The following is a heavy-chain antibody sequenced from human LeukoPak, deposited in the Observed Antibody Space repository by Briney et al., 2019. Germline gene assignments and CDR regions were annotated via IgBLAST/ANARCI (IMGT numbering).Heavy chain of an antibody. CDR2: MYHSGTT. CDR3: VRGYYYDSSGYWVRAFDI. V-gene: IGHV4-4*02. Sequence: SGTLSLTCAVSGGSISSTNWWSWVRQPPGKGLEWIGYMYHSGTTHYNPSLKSRVTISVDRSKNQFSLKLSSVTAADTAVYYCVRGYYYDSSGYWVRAFDIWGQGTMVTVSS. D-gene: IGHD3-22*01. J-gene: IGHJ3*02. CDR1: GGSISSTNW.